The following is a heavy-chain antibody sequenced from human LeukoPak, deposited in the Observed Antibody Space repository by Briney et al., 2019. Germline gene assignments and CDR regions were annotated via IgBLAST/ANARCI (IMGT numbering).Heavy chain of an antibody. V-gene: IGHV3-30*18. CDR2: ISYDGSNK. CDR3: AKGRGDGYIFYY. J-gene: IGHJ4*02. D-gene: IGHD5-24*01. CDR1: GFTFSSYG. Sequence: GGSLRLSCAASGFTFSSYGMHWVRQAPGKGLEWVAVISYDGSNKYYADSVKGRFTISRDNSKNTLYLQMNSLRAEDTAVYYCAKGRGDGYIFYYWGQGTLVTVSP.